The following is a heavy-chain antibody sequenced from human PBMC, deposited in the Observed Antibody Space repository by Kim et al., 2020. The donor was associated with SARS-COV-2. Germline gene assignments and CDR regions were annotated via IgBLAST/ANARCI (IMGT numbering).Heavy chain of an antibody. V-gene: IGHV4-34*01. CDR2: INHSGST. Sequence: SETLSLTCAVYGGSFSGYYWSWTRQPPGKGLEWIGEINHSGSTNYNPSLKSRITISVDTSKNQFSLKLSSVNAADTAVYYCARVGGFYSSYWFDPWGQGTLVTVSS. CDR1: GGSFSGYY. D-gene: IGHD6-6*01. J-gene: IGHJ5*02. CDR3: ARVGGFYSSYWFDP.